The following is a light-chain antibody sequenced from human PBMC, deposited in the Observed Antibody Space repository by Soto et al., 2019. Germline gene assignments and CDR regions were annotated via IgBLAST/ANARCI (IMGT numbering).Light chain of an antibody. CDR3: AAWDDSLSWV. CDR1: SSNIGSNT. V-gene: IGLV1-44*01. Sequence: QSVLTQPPSASGTPGQRVTISCSGSSSNIGSNTVNWYQQLPGTAPKHLIFSNNQRPSGVPDRFSGSKSGTSASLGISGLQPEDEADYYCAAWDDSLSWVFGGGTKLTVL. CDR2: SNN. J-gene: IGLJ3*02.